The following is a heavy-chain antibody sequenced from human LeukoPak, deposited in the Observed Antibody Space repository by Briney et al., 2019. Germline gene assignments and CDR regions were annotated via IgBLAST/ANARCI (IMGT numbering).Heavy chain of an antibody. CDR1: GGSISSSGYY. J-gene: IGHJ5*02. CDR2: IYYSGIT. CDR3: ARLRYYCSGGYPMTGNWYDP. Sequence: SETLSLTCTVSGGSISSSGYYWGWIRQSPGEGLEWIGNIYYSGITYYNPSLKSRVTISVDTSKNQFSLKLSSVSAAVTAVYYWARLRYYCSGGYPMTGNWYDPWGRGALAAVSS. D-gene: IGHD3-10*01. V-gene: IGHV4-39*01.